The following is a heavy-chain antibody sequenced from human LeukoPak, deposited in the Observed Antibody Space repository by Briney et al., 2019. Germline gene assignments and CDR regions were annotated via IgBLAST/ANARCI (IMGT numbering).Heavy chain of an antibody. V-gene: IGHV3-21*01. CDR2: ISSSSSYI. Sequence: PGGSLRLSCAASGFTFSSYSMNWVRQAPGKGLEWVSSISSSSSYIYYADSVKGRSTISGDNAKNSLYLQMNSLRAEDTAVYYCARVVGQQLVRYYYYYGMDVWGQGTTVTVSS. D-gene: IGHD6-13*01. CDR1: GFTFSSYS. J-gene: IGHJ6*02. CDR3: ARVVGQQLVRYYYYYGMDV.